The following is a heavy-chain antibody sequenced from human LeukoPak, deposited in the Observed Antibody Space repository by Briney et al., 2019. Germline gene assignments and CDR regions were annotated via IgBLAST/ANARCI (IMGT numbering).Heavy chain of an antibody. V-gene: IGHV4-39*07. CDR2: IYYSGST. CDR1: GGSISGSSYY. J-gene: IGHJ6*03. D-gene: IGHD3-10*01. Sequence: PSETLSLTCTVSGGSISGSSYYWGWIRQPPGKGLEWIGNIYYSGSTYYNPSLTSRVTISVDTSKNQFSLKLSSVTAADTAVYYCAREMQDKSLQWIGELKKYYYYYMDVWGKGTTVIVSS. CDR3: AREMQDKSLQWIGELKKYYYYYMDV.